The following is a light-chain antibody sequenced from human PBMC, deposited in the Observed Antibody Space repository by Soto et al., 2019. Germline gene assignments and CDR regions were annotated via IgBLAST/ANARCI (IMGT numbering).Light chain of an antibody. V-gene: IGLV2-14*01. CDR1: SSDIGDYDY. CDR3: SSNAGSNNLV. J-gene: IGLJ2*01. CDR2: DVT. Sequence: QSVLTQPASVSGSPGQSITISCTGTSSDIGDYDYVSWYQHLPGKAPKLLIFDVTHRPSGVSDRFSGSKSGNTASLTISGVRPEDEADYYCSSNAGSNNLVFGGGTKLTVL.